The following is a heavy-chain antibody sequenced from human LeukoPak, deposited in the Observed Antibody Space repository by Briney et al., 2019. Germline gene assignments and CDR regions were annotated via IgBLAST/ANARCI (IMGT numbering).Heavy chain of an antibody. J-gene: IGHJ4*02. CDR3: TRDLRYSGSYYPEAAFDY. CDR2: IYTSGST. V-gene: IGHV4-61*02. D-gene: IGHD1-26*01. CDR1: GGSISSGSYY. Sequence: SETLSLTCTVSGGSISSGSYYWSWIRQPAGKGLEWIGRIYTSGSTNYNPSPKSRVTISVDTSKNQFSRKLSSVTAADTAVYYCTRDLRYSGSYYPEAAFDYWGQGTLVTVSS.